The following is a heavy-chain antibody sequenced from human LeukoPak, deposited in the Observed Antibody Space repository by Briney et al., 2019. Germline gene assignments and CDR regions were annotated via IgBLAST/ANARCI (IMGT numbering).Heavy chain of an antibody. V-gene: IGHV4-59*08. Sequence: PSETLSLTCTVSGGSISSYYWSWIRQPPGKGLEWSGYIYYSGSTNYNPSLKSRVTISVDTSKNQFSLKLSSVTAADTAVYYCATQAVDTAMVTGWFDPWGQGTLVTVSS. CDR3: ATQAVDTAMVTGWFDP. CDR1: GGSISSYY. J-gene: IGHJ5*02. D-gene: IGHD5-18*01. CDR2: IYYSGST.